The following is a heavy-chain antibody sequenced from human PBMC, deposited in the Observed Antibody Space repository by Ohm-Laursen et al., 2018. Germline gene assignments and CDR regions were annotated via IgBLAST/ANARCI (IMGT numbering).Heavy chain of an antibody. Sequence: SQTLSLTCTVSGGSISSGGYYWSWIRQHPGKGLEWIGYIYYSGSTYYNPSLKSRVTISVDTSKSQFSLKLSSVTAADTAVYYCARSQYYYGSGSLDFDAFDIWGQGTMVTVSS. V-gene: IGHV4-31*03. J-gene: IGHJ3*02. CDR3: ARSQYYYGSGSLDFDAFDI. CDR2: IYYSGST. D-gene: IGHD3-10*01. CDR1: GGSISSGGYY.